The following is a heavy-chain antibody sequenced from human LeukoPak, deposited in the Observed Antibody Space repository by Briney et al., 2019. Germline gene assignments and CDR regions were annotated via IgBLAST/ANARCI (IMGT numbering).Heavy chain of an antibody. CDR2: IYYSGST. Sequence: SETLSLTCTVSGGSISSSSYYWGWIRQPPGEGLEWIGSIYYSGSTYYNPSLKSRVTISVDTSKNQFSLKLSSVTAADTAVYYCARHSITIFGVVPFDYWGQGTLVTVSS. CDR3: ARHSITIFGVVPFDY. D-gene: IGHD3-3*01. V-gene: IGHV4-39*01. J-gene: IGHJ4*02. CDR1: GGSISSSSYY.